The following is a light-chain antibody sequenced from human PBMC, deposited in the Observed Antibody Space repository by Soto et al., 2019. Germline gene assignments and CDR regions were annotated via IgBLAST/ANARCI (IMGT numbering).Light chain of an antibody. CDR1: QTINTY. CDR2: AAS. V-gene: IGKV1-39*01. J-gene: IGKJ1*01. Sequence: DIQVTQSPSSLSASVGDTVTISCRTSQTINTYLNWYQQQPGRAPKLLIFAASTLLSGVPSRFTGSGSGTDFTLTISRLEPEDFAFYYCQQYGSSPWTFGQGTKVEIK. CDR3: QQYGSSPWT.